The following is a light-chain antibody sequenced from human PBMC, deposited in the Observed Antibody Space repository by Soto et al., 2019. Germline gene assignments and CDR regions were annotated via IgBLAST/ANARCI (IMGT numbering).Light chain of an antibody. CDR3: QSYDSSLSVV. CDR2: GNS. Sequence: QSVLTQPPSVSGAPGQRVTSSCTGSSSNIGAGYDVHWYQQLPGTAPKLLIYGNSNRPSGVPDRFSGSKSGTSASLAITGLQADDEADYYCQSYDSSLSVVFGGGTKLTVL. J-gene: IGLJ2*01. CDR1: SSNIGAGYD. V-gene: IGLV1-40*01.